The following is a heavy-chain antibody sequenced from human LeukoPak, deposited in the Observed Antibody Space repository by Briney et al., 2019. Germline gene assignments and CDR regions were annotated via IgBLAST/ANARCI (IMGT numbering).Heavy chain of an antibody. CDR2: IFHSGDT. Sequence: SETLSLTCAVSGGSITGTHWWSWVRQPPGKGLEWIGEIFHSGDTKYNPSLKSRITISVDTSKNQFSLKLSSVTAADTAVYYCARRRFVRGPDVVNPFDYWGQGTLVTVSS. CDR1: GGSITGTHW. V-gene: IGHV4-4*02. D-gene: IGHD2-8*01. CDR3: ARRRFVRGPDVVNPFDY. J-gene: IGHJ4*02.